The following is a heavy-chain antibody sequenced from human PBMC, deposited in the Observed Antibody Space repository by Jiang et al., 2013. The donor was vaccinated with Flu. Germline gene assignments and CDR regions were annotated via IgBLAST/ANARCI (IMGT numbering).Heavy chain of an antibody. V-gene: IGHV6-1*01. CDR2: TYYRSKWYN. D-gene: IGHD1-26*01. Sequence: SRGLEWLGRTYYRSKWYNDYAVSVKSRITINPDTSKNQFSLQLNSVTPEDTAVYYCARELTGVGATEALDYWGQGTLVTVSS. J-gene: IGHJ4*02. CDR3: ARELTGVGATEALDY.